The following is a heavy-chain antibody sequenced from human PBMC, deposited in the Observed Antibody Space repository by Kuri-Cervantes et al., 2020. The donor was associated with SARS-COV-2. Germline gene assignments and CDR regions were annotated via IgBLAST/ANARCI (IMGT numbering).Heavy chain of an antibody. CDR1: GFTVSSNY. V-gene: IGHV3-23*01. J-gene: IGHJ5*02. D-gene: IGHD6-13*01. Sequence: GGSLRLSCAASGFTVSSNYMSWVRQAPGKGLEWVSAISGSGGSTYYADSVKGRFTISRDNSKNTLYLQMNSLRAEDTAVYYCARAPPRAAAGHNWFDPWGQGTLVTVSS. CDR2: ISGSGGST. CDR3: ARAPPRAAAGHNWFDP.